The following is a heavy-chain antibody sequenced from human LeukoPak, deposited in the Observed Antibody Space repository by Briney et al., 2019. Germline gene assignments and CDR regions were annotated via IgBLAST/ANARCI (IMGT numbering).Heavy chain of an antibody. J-gene: IGHJ4*02. V-gene: IGHV1-3*04. CDR2: MNTVNGNT. D-gene: IGHD6-19*01. CDR1: GYTCSNHA. Sequence: EASVKVSCKASGYTCSNHAMHWVREAPGQRLECMGWMNTVNGNTKYSQKFQDRITITRDTSASTAYIELRSLRSEDTAVYYCARDDSSGWYLFDYWGQGSLVTPSS. CDR3: ARDDSSGWYLFDY.